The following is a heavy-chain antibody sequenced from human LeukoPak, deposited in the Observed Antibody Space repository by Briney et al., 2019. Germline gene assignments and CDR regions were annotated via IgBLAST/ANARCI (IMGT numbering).Heavy chain of an antibody. D-gene: IGHD1-26*01. J-gene: IGHJ5*02. CDR3: ARGTVKWELLRRDNWFDP. CDR1: ENTFTNHY. Sequence: ASVKVSCKASENTFTNHYMHWVRQAPGQGLEWLGIINPNGDRTNYAQTFQGRVTMTRNTSISTAYMELSSLRSEDTAVYYCARGTVKWELLRRDNWFDPWGQGTLVTVSS. V-gene: IGHV1-46*01. CDR2: INPNGDRT.